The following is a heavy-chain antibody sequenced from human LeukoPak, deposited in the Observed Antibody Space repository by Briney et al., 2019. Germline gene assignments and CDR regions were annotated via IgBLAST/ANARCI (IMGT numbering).Heavy chain of an antibody. Sequence: GSSVKVSCKASGGTFSSYAISWVRQAPGQGLEWMGGIIPIFGTANYAQKFQGRVTITTDESTSTAYMELSSLRSEDTAVYYCARHDYGDYPFDYWGQGTLVTVSS. CDR3: ARHDYGDYPFDY. CDR2: IIPIFGTA. J-gene: IGHJ4*02. CDR1: GGTFSSYA. V-gene: IGHV1-69*05. D-gene: IGHD4-17*01.